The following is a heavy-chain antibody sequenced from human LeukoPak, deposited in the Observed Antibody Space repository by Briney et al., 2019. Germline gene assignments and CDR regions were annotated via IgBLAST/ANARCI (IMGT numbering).Heavy chain of an antibody. V-gene: IGHV1-46*01. CDR1: GYTFTSYY. J-gene: IGHJ4*01. Sequence: GASVKVSCKASGYTFTSYYIHWVRQAPGLGLEWMGVIDPSGGSTTYAQRFQGRVTMTRDTSSSTAYMELSSLRSEDTAVYSCARYYYFDYWGKEPGSPSPQ. CDR3: ARYYYFDY. CDR2: IDPSGGST.